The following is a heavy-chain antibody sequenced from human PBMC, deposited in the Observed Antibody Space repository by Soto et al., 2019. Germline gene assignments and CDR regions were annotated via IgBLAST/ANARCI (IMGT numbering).Heavy chain of an antibody. Sequence: GGSLRLSCAASGFTFDDYAMHWVRQAPGKGLEWVSGISWNSGSIGYADSVKGRFTISRDNAKNSLYLQMNSLRAEDTALYYCAKDTYGSGSYCLDPWGQGTLVTVSS. D-gene: IGHD3-10*01. J-gene: IGHJ5*02. CDR2: ISWNSGSI. CDR3: AKDTYGSGSYCLDP. CDR1: GFTFDDYA. V-gene: IGHV3-9*01.